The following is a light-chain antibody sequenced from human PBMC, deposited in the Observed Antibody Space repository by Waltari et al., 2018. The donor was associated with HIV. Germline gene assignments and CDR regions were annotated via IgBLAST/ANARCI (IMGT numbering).Light chain of an antibody. J-gene: IGLJ3*02. CDR3: CSYAGSSNWV. V-gene: IGLV2-23*01. Sequence: QSALTQPASVSGSPGQSITISGTGSRSDVGSYNLGSWYQQNPGKAPKLMIYEGIKRPSGVSNRFSGSKSGNTASLTISGLQAEDEADYYCCSYAGSSNWVFGGGTKLTVL. CDR2: EGI. CDR1: RSDVGSYNL.